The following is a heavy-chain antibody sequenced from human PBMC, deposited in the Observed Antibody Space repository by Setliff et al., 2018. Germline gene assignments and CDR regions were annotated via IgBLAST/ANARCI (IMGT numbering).Heavy chain of an antibody. Sequence: GGSLRLSCAGSGFSFSIFWMSWVRQAPGKGLEWLSYISTRSSATLYADSVRGRFSISRDNAKKSLYLQMNSLRAEDTAVYYCAKLVRGYIEALDNWGQGTLVTVSS. J-gene: IGHJ4*02. V-gene: IGHV3-48*04. D-gene: IGHD5-18*01. CDR1: GFSFSIFW. CDR3: AKLVRGYIEALDN. CDR2: ISTRSSAT.